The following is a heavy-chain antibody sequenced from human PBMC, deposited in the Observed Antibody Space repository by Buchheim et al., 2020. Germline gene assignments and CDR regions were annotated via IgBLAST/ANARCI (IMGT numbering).Heavy chain of an antibody. V-gene: IGHV3-74*01. D-gene: IGHD4-23*01. Sequence: EVQLVESGGGLVQPGGSLRLSCAASGFTFSSYWMHWVRQAPGKGLVWVSRINSDGSSTSYADSVKGRFTISRDNAKNTLYLQMNSLRAEDTAVYYRARGSWIYTKWELGMGGMDVWGQGTT. J-gene: IGHJ6*02. CDR1: GFTFSSYW. CDR2: INSDGSST. CDR3: ARGSWIYTKWELGMGGMDV.